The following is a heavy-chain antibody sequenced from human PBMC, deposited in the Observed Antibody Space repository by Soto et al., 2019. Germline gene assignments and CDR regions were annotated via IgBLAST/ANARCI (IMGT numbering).Heavy chain of an antibody. D-gene: IGHD1-26*01. Sequence: PSETLSLTCTVSGGSISSGGYYWSWIRQHPGKGLEWIGYIYYSGSTYYNPSLKSRVTISVDTSKNQFSLKLSSVTAADTAVYYCARTGGSLRVFDYWGQGTLVTVSS. J-gene: IGHJ4*02. CDR3: ARTGGSLRVFDY. V-gene: IGHV4-31*03. CDR1: GGSISSGGYY. CDR2: IYYSGST.